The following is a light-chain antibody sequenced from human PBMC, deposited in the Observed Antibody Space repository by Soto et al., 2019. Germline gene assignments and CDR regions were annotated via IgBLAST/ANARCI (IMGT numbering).Light chain of an antibody. J-gene: IGLJ1*01. Sequence: QSALTQPASVSGSPGQSITFSCTGTSNDIGGYNYVSWFQHHPDNAPKLIIYEVYDRPSGVSNRFSGSKSGNTASLTISGLQAEDEADYYCCSYAGSYTFVFGTGTKLTVL. CDR1: SNDIGGYNY. CDR2: EVY. V-gene: IGLV2-14*01. CDR3: CSYAGSYTFV.